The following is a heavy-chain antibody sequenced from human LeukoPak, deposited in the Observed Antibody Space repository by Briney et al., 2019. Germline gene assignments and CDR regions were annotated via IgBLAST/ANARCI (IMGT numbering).Heavy chain of an antibody. J-gene: IGHJ4*02. D-gene: IGHD5-12*01. CDR2: INHSGST. V-gene: IGHV4-34*01. CDR3: ASLRGYSGYDPFDY. CDR1: GGSFSGYY. Sequence: SETLSLTCAVYGGSFSGYYWSWIRQPPGKGLEWIGEINHSGSTNYNPSLKSRVTISVDTSKNQFSLKLSSVTAADTAVYYCASLRGYSGYDPFDYWGQGALVTVSS.